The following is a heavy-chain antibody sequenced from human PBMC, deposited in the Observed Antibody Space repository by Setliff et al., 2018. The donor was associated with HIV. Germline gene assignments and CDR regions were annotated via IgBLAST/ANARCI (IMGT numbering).Heavy chain of an antibody. CDR1: GFTFSSYA. J-gene: IGHJ4*02. V-gene: IGHV3-23*01. Sequence: GGSLRLSCASSGFTFSSYAMTWVRQAPGKGLECVAVISGSGGDTYYADSVKGRFVISREKSKSTLYLQMNSLRAEDTAVYYYAKKTAAYTSGSWLHYWGQGTLVTVSS. CDR2: ISGSGGDT. CDR3: AKKTAAYTSGSWLHY. D-gene: IGHD3-10*01.